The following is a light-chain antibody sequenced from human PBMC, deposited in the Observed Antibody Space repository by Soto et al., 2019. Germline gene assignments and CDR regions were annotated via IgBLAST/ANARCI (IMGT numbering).Light chain of an antibody. CDR2: DDS. CDR3: QVWDSRGDHPYV. CDR1: NIGSKS. J-gene: IGLJ1*01. V-gene: IGLV3-21*02. Sequence: SYERTQPPSVSVAPGQPASITCGGNNIGSKSVPWYLQRPGQAPVLVVYDDSDRPSAIPERLSGCNSGDTATLTISRVDCGDEAEYYCQVWDSRGDHPYVFGAGPKLTVL.